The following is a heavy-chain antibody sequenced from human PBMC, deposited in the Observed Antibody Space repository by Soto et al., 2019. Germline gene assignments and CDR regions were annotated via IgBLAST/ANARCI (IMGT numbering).Heavy chain of an antibody. J-gene: IGHJ4*02. V-gene: IGHV3-30-3*01. D-gene: IGHD6-13*01. Sequence: QVQLVEAGGGVVQPGMSLRPSCAASGFTFSSYAMHWVRQAPGKGLEWVAVISYAGSNKYYSDSVKGRFTISRDNSKNRLYLQMNSLRAEDTAVYYCDREEQQLVLDYWGQGSLVTVAS. CDR3: DREEQQLVLDY. CDR1: GFTFSSYA. CDR2: ISYAGSNK.